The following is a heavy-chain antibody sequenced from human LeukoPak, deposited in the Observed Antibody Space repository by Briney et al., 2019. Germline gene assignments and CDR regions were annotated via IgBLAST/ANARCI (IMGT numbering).Heavy chain of an antibody. J-gene: IGHJ4*02. CDR1: GFTFSSYW. V-gene: IGHV3-7*01. CDR3: ASDRDYYDSSGYLFDY. D-gene: IGHD3-22*01. CDR2: IKQDGSEK. Sequence: PGGSLRLSCAASGFTFSSYWMSWVRQAPGKGLEWVANIKQDGSEKYYVDSVKGPFTISRDNAKNSLYLQMNSLRAEDTAVYYCASDRDYYDSSGYLFDYWGQGTLVTVSS.